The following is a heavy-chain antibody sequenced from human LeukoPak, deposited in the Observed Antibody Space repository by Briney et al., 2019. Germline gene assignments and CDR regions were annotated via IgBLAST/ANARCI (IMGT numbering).Heavy chain of an antibody. CDR1: GGSISSGGYY. V-gene: IGHV4-61*08. D-gene: IGHD2-2*01. CDR3: ARGVVPYYFDY. J-gene: IGHJ4*02. Sequence: PSETLSLTCTVSGGSISSGGYYWSWIRQPPGKGLEWIGYIYYSGSTNYNPSLKSRVTISVDTSKNQFSLKLSTVTAADTAVYYCARGVVPYYFDYWGQGTLVTVSS. CDR2: IYYSGST.